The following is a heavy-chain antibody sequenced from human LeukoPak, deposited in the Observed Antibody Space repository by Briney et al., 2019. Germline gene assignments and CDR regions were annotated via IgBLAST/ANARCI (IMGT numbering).Heavy chain of an antibody. CDR2: IYTSGST. CDR1: GGSISRYY. D-gene: IGHD2-21*01. Sequence: PSETLSLTCTVSGGSISRYYWSWIRQPPGMRLEWIGRIYTSGSTNYNPSLKSRVTISVDKSKNQFSLKLSSVTAADTAVYYCARDEVMGFDPWGQGTLVTVSS. CDR3: ARDEVMGFDP. V-gene: IGHV4-4*07. J-gene: IGHJ5*02.